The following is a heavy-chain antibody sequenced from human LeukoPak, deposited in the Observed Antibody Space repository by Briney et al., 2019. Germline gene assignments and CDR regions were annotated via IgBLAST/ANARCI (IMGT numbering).Heavy chain of an antibody. CDR1: GGSISTTNW. CDR2: IHLSGRT. V-gene: IGHV4-4*02. Sequence: SETLSLTCGVSGGSISTTNWWTWVRQPPGEGLEWIGEIHLSGRTHYNPSLESRVTMSVDMSENHISLRLTSVTAADTAVYYCAREGGPYRPLDYSGQGTLVTVSS. J-gene: IGHJ4*02. CDR3: AREGGPYRPLDY.